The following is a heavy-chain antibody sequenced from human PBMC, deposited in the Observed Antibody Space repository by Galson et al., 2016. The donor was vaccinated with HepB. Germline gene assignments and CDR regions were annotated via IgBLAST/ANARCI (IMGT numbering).Heavy chain of an antibody. J-gene: IGHJ4*02. CDR2: ISFDGSYK. V-gene: IGHV3-30*18. CDR1: GFRFADHA. Sequence: SLRLSCATSGFRFADHAMRWVRQVPGKGLEWVAVISFDGSYKYYADSVKGRLTISRDNSKNTLYLQMNSLRAEDTAVYYCAKDAGVIWSGGYFDYWGQGTLVTVSS. D-gene: IGHD3-3*01. CDR3: AKDAGVIWSGGYFDY.